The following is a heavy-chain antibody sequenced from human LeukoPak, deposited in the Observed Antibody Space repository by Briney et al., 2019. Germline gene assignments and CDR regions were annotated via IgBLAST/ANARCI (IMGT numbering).Heavy chain of an antibody. CDR3: ARHFWSGRTNYYYSSMDV. D-gene: IGHD3-3*01. V-gene: IGHV4-59*01. J-gene: IGHJ6*02. CDR2: MDYSGST. Sequence: PSETLSLSCTVSGGSISSSYWSWLRQPPGKGLEWIGYMDYSGSTNYNPSLKSRVTISADTSKNQFSLKLSSVTAADTAVYYCARHFWSGRTNYYYSSMDVWGQGTTVTVSS. CDR1: GGSISSSY.